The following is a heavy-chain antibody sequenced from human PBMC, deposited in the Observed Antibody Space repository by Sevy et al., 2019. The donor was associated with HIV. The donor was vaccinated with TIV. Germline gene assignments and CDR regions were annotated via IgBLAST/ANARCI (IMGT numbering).Heavy chain of an antibody. Sequence: ASVKVSCKVSGYTLTELSMHWVRQAPGKGLEWMGGFDPEDGETIYAQKFQGRVTMTEDTSTDTAYMELSSLRSEDTAVYYCATESLYGLVLRSSVRSYYFDYWGQGTLVTVSS. CDR1: GYTLTELS. V-gene: IGHV1-24*01. J-gene: IGHJ4*02. CDR2: FDPEDGET. D-gene: IGHD3-3*01. CDR3: ATESLYGLVLRSSVRSYYFDY.